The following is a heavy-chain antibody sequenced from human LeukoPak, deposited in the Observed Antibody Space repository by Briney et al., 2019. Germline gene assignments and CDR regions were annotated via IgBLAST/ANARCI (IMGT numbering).Heavy chain of an antibody. CDR3: ARDQSGIYGSGSYYGY. CDR2: IYHSGST. D-gene: IGHD3-10*01. Sequence: SETLSLTCTVSGYSISSGYYWGWIRQPPGKGLEWIGSIYHSGSTYYNPSLKSRVTISVDTSKNQFSLKLSSVTAADTAVYYCARDQSGIYGSGSYYGYWGQGTLVTVSS. V-gene: IGHV4-38-2*02. CDR1: GYSISSGYY. J-gene: IGHJ4*02.